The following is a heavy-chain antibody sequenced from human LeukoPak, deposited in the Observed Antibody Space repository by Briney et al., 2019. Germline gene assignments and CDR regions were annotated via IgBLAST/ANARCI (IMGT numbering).Heavy chain of an antibody. CDR2: IYHSGSS. Sequence: SETLSLTCTVSGYAIISGGFSWSWVRQPPGKGLEWIGYIYHSGSSSYNPSLKSRVTIPMDRSKNHFSLRLTSLTAADTAIYYCVSAYCGGDCYHSLLANWGPGILSPSPQ. D-gene: IGHD2-21*02. J-gene: IGHJ4*02. CDR3: VSAYCGGDCYHSLLAN. V-gene: IGHV4-30-2*01. CDR1: GYAIISGGFS.